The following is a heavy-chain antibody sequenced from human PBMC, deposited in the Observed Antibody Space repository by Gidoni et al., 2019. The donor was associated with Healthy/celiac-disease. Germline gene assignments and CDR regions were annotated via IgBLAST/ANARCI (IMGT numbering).Heavy chain of an antibody. D-gene: IGHD6-19*01. CDR3: ARDGPYSSGYPQGYFDY. CDR2: ISSSSSYI. J-gene: IGHJ4*02. CDR1: DFTFRSYS. Sequence: EVQLVESGGGLVKPGGSLILPCSASDFTFRSYSMNWVRQAPGKGLEWVSSISSSSSYIYYADSVKGRFTISRDNAKNSLYLKMNSLRAEDTAVYYCARDGPYSSGYPQGYFDYWGQGTLVTGSS. V-gene: IGHV3-21*01.